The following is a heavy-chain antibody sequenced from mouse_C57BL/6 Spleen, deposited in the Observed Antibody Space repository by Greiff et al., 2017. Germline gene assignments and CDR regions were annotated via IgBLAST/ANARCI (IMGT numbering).Heavy chain of an antibody. CDR3: ASPDEGPVFDV. CDR1: GYTFTSYW. D-gene: IGHD3-3*01. V-gene: IGHV1-7*01. J-gene: IGHJ1*03. Sequence: QVQLKESGAELAKPGASVKLSCKASGYTFTSYWMHWVKQRPGQGLEWIGYINPCSGYTKYNQKFKDKATLTADKSSSTAYMQLSSLTYEDSAVYDCASPDEGPVFDVWGTGTTVTVSS. CDR2: INPCSGYT.